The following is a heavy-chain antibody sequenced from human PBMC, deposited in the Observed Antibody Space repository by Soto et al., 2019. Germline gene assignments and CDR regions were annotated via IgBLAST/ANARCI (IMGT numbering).Heavy chain of an antibody. V-gene: IGHV1-8*01. CDR2: MNPNSGNT. CDR3: ARTYYYDSSGYYRHYYGMDV. D-gene: IGHD3-22*01. Sequence: ASVKVSCKASGYTFTSYDINWVRQATGQGLEWMGWMNPNSGNTGYAQKFQGRVTMTRDTSTSTVYMELSSLRSEDAAVYYCARTYYYDSSGYYRHYYGMDVWGQGTTVTVSS. J-gene: IGHJ6*02. CDR1: GYTFTSYD.